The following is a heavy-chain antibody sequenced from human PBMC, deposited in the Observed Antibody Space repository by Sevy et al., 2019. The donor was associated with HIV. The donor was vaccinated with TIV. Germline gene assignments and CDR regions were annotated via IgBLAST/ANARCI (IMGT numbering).Heavy chain of an antibody. CDR1: GFTFSSYS. Sequence: GGSLRLSCAASGFTFSSYSMNWVRQAPGKGLEWVSSISSSSSYIYYADSVKGRFTISRDNAKNSLYLQMNSLRAEDTAVYYCARDGTGGFLEWNYYYYGMDVWGQGTTVTASS. CDR3: ARDGTGGFLEWNYYYYGMDV. V-gene: IGHV3-21*01. CDR2: ISSSSSYI. D-gene: IGHD3-3*01. J-gene: IGHJ6*02.